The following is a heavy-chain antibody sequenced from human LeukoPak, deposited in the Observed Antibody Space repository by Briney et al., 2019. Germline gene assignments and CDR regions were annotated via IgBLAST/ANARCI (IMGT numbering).Heavy chain of an antibody. CDR3: AKDLGYSSGWYRLYFDY. CDR2: ISGSGVST. J-gene: IGHJ4*02. CDR1: GFTFSSYS. V-gene: IGHV3-23*01. Sequence: GGSLRLSCAASGFTFSSYSMHWVRQAPGKGLEWVSGISGSGVSTYYADSVKGRFTISRDNSKNTVYLQMNSLRAEDTAVYYCAKDLGYSSGWYRLYFDYWGQGTLVTVSS. D-gene: IGHD6-19*01.